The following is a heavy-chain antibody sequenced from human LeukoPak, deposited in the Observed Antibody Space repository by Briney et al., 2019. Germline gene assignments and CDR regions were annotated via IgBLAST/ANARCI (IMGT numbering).Heavy chain of an antibody. D-gene: IGHD3-3*01. Sequence: SETLSLTCTVSGGSISSYYWSWIRQPPGKGLEWIGYIYYSGSTNYNPSLKSRVTISVDTSKNQFSLKLSSVTAADTAVYYCATNYDFWSGYFIWGQGTLVTGSS. CDR3: ATNYDFWSGYFI. V-gene: IGHV4-59*01. J-gene: IGHJ4*02. CDR1: GGSISSYY. CDR2: IYYSGST.